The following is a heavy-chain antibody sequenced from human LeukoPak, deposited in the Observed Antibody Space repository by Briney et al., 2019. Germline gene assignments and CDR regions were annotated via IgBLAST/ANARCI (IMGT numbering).Heavy chain of an antibody. D-gene: IGHD6-19*01. CDR3: AKGIAVAGNSQYFDY. CDR2: ISGSGDTT. J-gene: IGHJ4*02. CDR1: GFTFSSYA. V-gene: IGHV3-23*01. Sequence: GGSLRLSCAASGFTFSSYAMSWVRQAPGKGLEWVSVISGSGDTTYYADSVKGRFTISRDNSKNTVYLQMNSLRGEDTAVHYCAKGIAVAGNSQYFDYWGQGTLVIVSS.